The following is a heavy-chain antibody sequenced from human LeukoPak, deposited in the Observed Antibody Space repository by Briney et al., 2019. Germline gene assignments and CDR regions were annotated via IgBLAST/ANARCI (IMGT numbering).Heavy chain of an antibody. CDR2: IYYSGST. J-gene: IGHJ4*02. CDR1: GGSISSYY. D-gene: IGHD3-22*01. Sequence: SETLSLTCTVSGGSISSYYWSWIRQPPGKGLEWIGYIYYSGSTNYNPSLKSRVTISVDTSKNQFSLKLSSVTAADTAVYYCARDHYDSSGRFDYWGRGTLVTVSS. CDR3: ARDHYDSSGRFDY. V-gene: IGHV4-59*01.